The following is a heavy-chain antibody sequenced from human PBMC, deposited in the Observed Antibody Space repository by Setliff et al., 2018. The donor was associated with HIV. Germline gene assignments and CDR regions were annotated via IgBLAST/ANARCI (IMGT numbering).Heavy chain of an antibody. CDR1: GYSFTSYW. CDR3: ARRGYYYDSSGYYHYYYYGMDV. Sequence: PGESLKISCKGSGYSFTSYWIGWVRQMPGKGPEWMGIIYPGDSDTRYSPSFQGQVTISADKSISTAYLQWSSLKASDTAMYYCARRGYYYDSSGYYHYYYYGMDVWGQRDHGHRLL. CDR2: IYPGDSDT. D-gene: IGHD3-22*01. J-gene: IGHJ6*04. V-gene: IGHV5-51*01.